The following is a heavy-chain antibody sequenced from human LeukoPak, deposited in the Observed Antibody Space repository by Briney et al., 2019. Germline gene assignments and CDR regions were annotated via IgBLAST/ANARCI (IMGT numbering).Heavy chain of an antibody. Sequence: PGGSLRLPCAASGFTFSNYWMSWVRQAPGKGLEWVANIKQDGSEKYYVDSVKGRFTISRDNAKNSLYLQMNSLRAEDTAVYYCATPGAAAADFFDYWGQGTLVTVSS. CDR2: IKQDGSEK. V-gene: IGHV3-7*01. D-gene: IGHD6-13*01. J-gene: IGHJ4*02. CDR1: GFTFSNYW. CDR3: ATPGAAAADFFDY.